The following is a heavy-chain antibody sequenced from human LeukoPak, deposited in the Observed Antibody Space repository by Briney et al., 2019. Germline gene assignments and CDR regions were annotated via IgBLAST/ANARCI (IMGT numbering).Heavy chain of an antibody. J-gene: IGHJ5*02. V-gene: IGHV4-59*08. CDR1: GGSISSYY. Sequence: SETLSLTCTVSGGSISSYYWSWIRQPPGKGLEWIGYIYYSGSTNYNPSLKSRVTISVDTSKNQFSLKLSSVTAADTAVYYCAMHSSWSSWFDPWGQGTLVTVSS. CDR3: AMHSSWSSWFDP. CDR2: IYYSGST. D-gene: IGHD6-6*01.